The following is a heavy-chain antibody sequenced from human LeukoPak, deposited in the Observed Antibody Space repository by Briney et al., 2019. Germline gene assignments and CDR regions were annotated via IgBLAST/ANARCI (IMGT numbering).Heavy chain of an antibody. V-gene: IGHV4-34*01. D-gene: IGHD1-26*01. CDR3: ASSIVGATRW. CDR1: GGSFSGYY. CDR2: INHSGST. J-gene: IGHJ4*02. Sequence: PSETLSLTCAVYGGSFSGYYWSWIRQPPGKGLEWIGEINHSGSTNYNPSLKSRVTISVDTSKNQFSLKLSSVTAADTAVYYCASSIVGATRWWGQGTLVTVSS.